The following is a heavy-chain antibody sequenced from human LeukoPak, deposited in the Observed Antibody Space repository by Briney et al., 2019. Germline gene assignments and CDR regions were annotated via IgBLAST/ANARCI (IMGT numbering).Heavy chain of an antibody. CDR1: GFTFSSYA. CDR2: ISGSGGST. D-gene: IGHD3-10*01. Sequence: GGSLRPSCAASGFTFSSYAMSWVRQAPGKGLEWVSAISGSGGSTYYADSGKGRFTISRDNSKNTLCLQMNSLRAEDTAVYYCAKFYGSGSSVDYWGQGTLVTVSS. J-gene: IGHJ4*02. CDR3: AKFYGSGSSVDY. V-gene: IGHV3-23*01.